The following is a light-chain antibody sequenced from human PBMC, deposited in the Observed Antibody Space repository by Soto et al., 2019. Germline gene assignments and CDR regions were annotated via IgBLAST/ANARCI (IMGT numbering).Light chain of an antibody. Sequence: QSALTQPASVSGSPGQSITISCTGTSSDVGGYAYVSWYQQYPGKAPKLVISEVSNRPSGISHRFSGSKSGNTASLTISGLQGEDEADYYCSAYTVSRTYVFGTGTKVTVL. CDR3: SAYTVSRTYV. CDR1: SSDVGGYAY. CDR2: EVS. V-gene: IGLV2-14*01. J-gene: IGLJ1*01.